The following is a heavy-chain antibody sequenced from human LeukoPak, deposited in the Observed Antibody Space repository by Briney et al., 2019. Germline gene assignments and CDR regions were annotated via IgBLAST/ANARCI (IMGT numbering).Heavy chain of an antibody. Sequence: PGRSLRLSCAASGFSFSSYAMIWVRQAPGKGLEWVSVISGSGGSTYYADSVRGRFTVSRDNSKNTLYLQMNSLRAEDTAVYYCAKDQLNYFDYWGQGTLVTVSS. J-gene: IGHJ4*02. CDR2: ISGSGGST. CDR3: AKDQLNYFDY. V-gene: IGHV3-23*01. CDR1: GFSFSSYA. D-gene: IGHD1-1*01.